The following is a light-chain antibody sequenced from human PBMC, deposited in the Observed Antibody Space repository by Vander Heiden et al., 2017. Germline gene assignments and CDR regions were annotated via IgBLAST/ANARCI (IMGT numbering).Light chain of an antibody. J-gene: IGLJ3*02. CDR3: SSYTSIRV. V-gene: IGLV2-14*01. CDR1: SSDVGGYNY. CDR2: EVS. Sequence: QSALTQPASVSGSPGQSITISCTGTSSDVGGYNYVSWYQQHPGKAPKLMIYEVSNRPSGVSNRFSGSKSGNTASLTISGLQAEDEADYYCSSYTSIRVFGGGTKLTVL.